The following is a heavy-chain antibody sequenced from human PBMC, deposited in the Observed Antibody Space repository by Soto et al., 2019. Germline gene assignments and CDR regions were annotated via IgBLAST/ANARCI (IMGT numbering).Heavy chain of an antibody. CDR3: ARNRYDGYDFDS. CDR2: VAPNGYS. D-gene: IGHD5-12*01. J-gene: IGHJ4*02. CDR1: SGSITSSNW. V-gene: IGHV4-4*02. Sequence: QVQLQESGPGLLKPSGTLSLTCTVSSGSITSSNWWSWVRQPPGKGLEWIGEVAPNGYSHPTSSLKSRVTISIDKSRNQFSLRLTSVTAADTAVYYCARNRYDGYDFDSWGQGTLVAVSS.